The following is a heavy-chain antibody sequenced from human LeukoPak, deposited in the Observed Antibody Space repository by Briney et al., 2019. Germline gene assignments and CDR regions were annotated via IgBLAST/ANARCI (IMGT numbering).Heavy chain of an antibody. J-gene: IGHJ6*04. CDR2: IISSSSTI. CDR1: GFTFSSHS. CDR3: ARAVGHGSGSPRMDV. V-gene: IGHV3-48*01. D-gene: IGHD3-10*01. Sequence: GSLRLSCAASGFTFSSHSMKWVRQAPGKGLEWVSYIISSSSTIYYADSVKGRFTISRDNAKNSLYLQMNSLRADDTAVYYCARAVGHGSGSPRMDVWGNGTTVTVSS.